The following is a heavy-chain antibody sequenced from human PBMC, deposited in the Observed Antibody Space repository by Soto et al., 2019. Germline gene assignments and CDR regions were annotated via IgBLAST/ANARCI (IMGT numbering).Heavy chain of an antibody. CDR3: ATVRGIAAAGLPDAFDI. V-gene: IGHV1-24*01. CDR2: FDPEDGET. CDR1: GYTLTELS. J-gene: IGHJ3*02. Sequence: ASVKVSCKVSGYTLTELSMHWVRQAPGQGLEWMGGFDPEDGETIYAQKFQGRVTMTEDTSTDTAYMELSSLRSEDTAVYYCATVRGIAAAGLPDAFDIWGQGTMVTVSS. D-gene: IGHD6-13*01.